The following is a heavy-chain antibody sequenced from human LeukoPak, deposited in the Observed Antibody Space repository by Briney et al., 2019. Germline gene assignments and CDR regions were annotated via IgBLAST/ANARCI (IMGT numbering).Heavy chain of an antibody. Sequence: QAGGSLRLSCAASGFTFSSYWIHWVRQVPGKGLVWVSRIKDGGTTTDYADSVKGRFTISRDDAKNTLYLQMNSLRAEDTAVYYCTTIRPGYWGQGTLATVSP. D-gene: IGHD5-12*01. V-gene: IGHV3-74*01. CDR1: GFTFSSYW. CDR3: TTIRPGY. CDR2: IKDGGTTT. J-gene: IGHJ4*02.